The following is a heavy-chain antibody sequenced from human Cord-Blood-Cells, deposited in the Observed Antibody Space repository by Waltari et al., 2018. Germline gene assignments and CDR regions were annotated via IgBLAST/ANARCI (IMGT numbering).Heavy chain of an antibody. V-gene: IGHV4-34*01. Sequence: QVQLQQWGAGLLKPSETLSPTCAVYGGSFSGYYWSWIRQPPGKGLDWIGEINHSGSTNYNPSLKSRVTISVDTSKNQFSLKLSSVTAADTAVYYCARESPLNTLGMTTVTPFYWYFDLWGRGTLVTVSS. CDR2: INHSGST. CDR1: GGSFSGYY. J-gene: IGHJ2*01. D-gene: IGHD4-17*01. CDR3: ARESPLNTLGMTTVTPFYWYFDL.